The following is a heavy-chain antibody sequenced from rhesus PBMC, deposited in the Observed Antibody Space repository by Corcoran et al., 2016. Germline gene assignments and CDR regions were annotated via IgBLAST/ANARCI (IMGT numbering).Heavy chain of an antibody. D-gene: IGHD6-13*01. CDR2: IYCGGGNT. CDR1: GFTFSSYG. Sequence: EVQLVETGGGLVQPGGSLKLSCAASGFTFSSYGMSWVRQAPGKGLEWVSDIYCGGGNTNYADSGKGRFTISRDNSKNTLTLQMNSLRAEDTAVYYCAKDASSWSNQYGLDSWGQGVVVTVSS. V-gene: IGHV3S5*01. CDR3: AKDASSWSNQYGLDS. J-gene: IGHJ6*01.